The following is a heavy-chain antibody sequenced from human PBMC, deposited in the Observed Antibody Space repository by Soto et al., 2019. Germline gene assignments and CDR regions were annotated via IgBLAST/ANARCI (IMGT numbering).Heavy chain of an antibody. CDR2: INGGNGET. CDR3: ARACTDCGGDTGLEAFDI. CDR1: GYIFNIYA. D-gene: IGHD2-21*01. V-gene: IGHV1-3*01. J-gene: IGHJ3*02. Sequence: ASVKVSCKASGYIFNIYAMHWVRQAPGQRLEWMGWINGGNGETNYAQKFQGRISLTRDRYARTAYMELSSLRSEDTAVYYCARACTDCGGDTGLEAFDIWGQGTMVTVSS.